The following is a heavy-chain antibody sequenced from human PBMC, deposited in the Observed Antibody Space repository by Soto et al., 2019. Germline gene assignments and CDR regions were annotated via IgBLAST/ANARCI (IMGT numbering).Heavy chain of an antibody. CDR2: ISPYNGKS. CDR3: AIGRYASSGYSPAWFDT. V-gene: IGHV1-18*01. Sequence: QVQLVQSGAAVRKPGASVKVSCETSGYTFTSYDFTWVRQAPGQGLEWVGCISPYNGKSKYARKVQGRVTMTPDTSTGTAYMELRSLRSDDTAIYFCAIGRYASSGYSPAWFDTWGQGTLVTVSS. J-gene: IGHJ5*02. CDR1: GYTFTSYD. D-gene: IGHD3-22*01.